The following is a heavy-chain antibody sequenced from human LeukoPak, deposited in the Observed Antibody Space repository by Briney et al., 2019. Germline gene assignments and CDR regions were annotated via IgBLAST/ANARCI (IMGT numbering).Heavy chain of an antibody. J-gene: IGHJ6*02. CDR2: ISWNSGSI. D-gene: IGHD4-17*01. CDR1: RFTFDDYA. CDR3: AKSAVSGDYPYYYYYGMGV. Sequence: GGSLRLSCAASRFTFDDYAMHWVRQAPGKGLEWVSGISWNSGSIGYADSVKGRFTISRDNAKNSLYLQMNSLRAEDTALYYCAKSAVSGDYPYYYYYGMGVWGQGTTVTVSS. V-gene: IGHV3-9*01.